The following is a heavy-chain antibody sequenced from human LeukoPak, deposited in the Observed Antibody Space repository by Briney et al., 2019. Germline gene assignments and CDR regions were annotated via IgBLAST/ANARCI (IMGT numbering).Heavy chain of an antibody. Sequence: ASVNVSCKASGYTFTSYYMHWVRQAPGQGLEWMGIINPSGGSTSYAQKFQGGVTMTRDMSTSTVYMELSSLRSEDTAVYYCARADSGHFEYWGQGTLVTVSS. J-gene: IGHJ4*02. D-gene: IGHD2-15*01. CDR2: INPSGGST. CDR1: GYTFTSYY. CDR3: ARADSGHFEY. V-gene: IGHV1-46*01.